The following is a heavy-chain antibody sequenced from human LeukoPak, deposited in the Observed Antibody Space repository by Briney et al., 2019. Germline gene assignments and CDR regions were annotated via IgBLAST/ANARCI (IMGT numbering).Heavy chain of an antibody. V-gene: IGHV4-61*01. Sequence: SETLSLTCTVSGGSVSSGSYYWGWIRQPPGKGLEWIGYIYYSGSTNYNPSLKSRVTISVDTSKNQFSLKLSSVTAADTAVYYCARVSVGATPCFDYWGQGTLVTVSS. CDR2: IYYSGST. J-gene: IGHJ4*02. CDR1: GGSVSSGSYY. CDR3: ARVSVGATPCFDY. D-gene: IGHD1-26*01.